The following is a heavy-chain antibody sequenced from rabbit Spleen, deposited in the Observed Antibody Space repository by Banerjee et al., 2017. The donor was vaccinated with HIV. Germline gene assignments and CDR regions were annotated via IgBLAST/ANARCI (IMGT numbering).Heavy chain of an antibody. CDR1: GFSLSYNYV. V-gene: IGHV1S40*01. Sequence: QSLQESGGGLVKTGGSLELTCKASGFSLSYNYVMCWVLQAPGKGLEWITCINMDTGKSVYASGAKGRFIMSRTSSTKVTLQMTSLPAADTATYFCARDDGNDGYGLWGPGTLVTVS. J-gene: IGHJ6*01. CDR3: ARDDGNDGYGL. D-gene: IGHD6-1*01. CDR2: INMDTGKS.